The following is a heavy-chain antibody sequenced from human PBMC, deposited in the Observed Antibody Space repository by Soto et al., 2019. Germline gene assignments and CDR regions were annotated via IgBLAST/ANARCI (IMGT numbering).Heavy chain of an antibody. D-gene: IGHD2-2*01. CDR1: GYTFTSYD. Sequence: ASVKVSCKASGYTFTSYDINWVRQATGQGLEWMGWMNPNSGNTGYAQKFQGRVTMTRNTSISTAYMELSSLRSEDTAVYYCARGRHCSSTSCYPGGWFDPWGQGTRVTVSS. V-gene: IGHV1-8*01. CDR3: ARGRHCSSTSCYPGGWFDP. CDR2: MNPNSGNT. J-gene: IGHJ5*02.